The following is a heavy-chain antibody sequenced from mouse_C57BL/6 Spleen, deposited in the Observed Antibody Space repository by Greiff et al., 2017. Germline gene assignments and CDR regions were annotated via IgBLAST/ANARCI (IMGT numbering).Heavy chain of an antibody. V-gene: IGHV6-3*01. CDR2: IRVKSDNYAT. CDR3: TGPYGNYFFDY. D-gene: IGHD2-1*01. Sequence: EVNLVESGGGLVQPGGSMKLSCVASGFTFSNYWMNWVRQSPEKGLEWVAQIRVKSDNYATHYAESVKGRFTISRDDSKSSVYLQMNNLRAEDTGIYYCTGPYGNYFFDYWGQGTTLTVSS. J-gene: IGHJ2*01. CDR1: GFTFSNYW.